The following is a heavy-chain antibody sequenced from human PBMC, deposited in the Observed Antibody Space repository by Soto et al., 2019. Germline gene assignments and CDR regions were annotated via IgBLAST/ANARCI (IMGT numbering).Heavy chain of an antibody. Sequence: QLQLQESGPGLVKPSETLSLTCTVSGGSISSSSYYWGWIRQPPGKGLEWIGSIYYSGSTYYNPSLKSRVTTSVDTSKNQFSLKLSSVTAADTAVYYCARRTNSNYYYYYGMDVWGQGTTVTVSS. CDR3: ARRTNSNYYYYYGMDV. J-gene: IGHJ6*02. CDR2: IYYSGST. CDR1: GGSISSSSYY. D-gene: IGHD4-4*01. V-gene: IGHV4-39*01.